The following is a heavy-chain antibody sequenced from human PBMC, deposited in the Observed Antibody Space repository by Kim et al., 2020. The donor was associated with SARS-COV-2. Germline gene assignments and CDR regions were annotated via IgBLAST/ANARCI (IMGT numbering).Heavy chain of an antibody. CDR2: ISYDGSNK. V-gene: IGHV3-30-3*01. CDR1: GFTFSSYA. Sequence: GGSLRLSCAASGFTFSSYAMHWVRQAPGKGLEWVAVISYDGSNKYYADSVKGRFTISRDNSKNTLYLQMNSLRAEDTAVYYCARDRVSSGWSDYWGQGTLVTVSS. D-gene: IGHD6-19*01. J-gene: IGHJ4*02. CDR3: ARDRVSSGWSDY.